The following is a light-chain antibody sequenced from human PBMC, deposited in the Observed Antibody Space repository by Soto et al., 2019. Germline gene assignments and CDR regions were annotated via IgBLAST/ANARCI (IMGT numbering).Light chain of an antibody. CDR3: HQSSNLPVT. CDR2: GAS. CDR1: QSVNNNY. Sequence: LSKDRGTVAFGPGVGAGVSRRTSQSVNNNYLAWYQQKPGQAPRLLIYGASKRATGIPARFSGSGSGPDLTFTCSMVEPEDLVFYYWHQSSNLPVTCGGGTKVDIK. V-gene: IGKV3-20*01. J-gene: IGKJ4*01.